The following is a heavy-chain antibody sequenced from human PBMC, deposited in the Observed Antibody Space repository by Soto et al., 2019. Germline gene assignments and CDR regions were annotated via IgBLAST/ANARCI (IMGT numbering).Heavy chain of an antibody. CDR2: INHSGST. V-gene: IGHV4-34*01. CDR1: GGSFSGYY. D-gene: IGHD2-15*01. CDR3: ARAGFKRYCSGGSCRNWFDP. J-gene: IGHJ5*02. Sequence: SETLSLTCAVYGGSFSGYYWSWIRQPPGKGLEWIGEINHSGSTNHNPSLKSRVTISVDTSKNQFSLKLSSVTAADTAVYYCARAGFKRYCSGGSCRNWFDPWGQGTLVTVSS.